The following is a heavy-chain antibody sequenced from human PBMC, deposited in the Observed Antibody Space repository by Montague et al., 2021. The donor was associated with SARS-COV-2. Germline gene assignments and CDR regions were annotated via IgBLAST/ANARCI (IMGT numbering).Heavy chain of an antibody. CDR1: GVSISSSGYY. CDR2: ASVNFNS. V-gene: IGHV4-39*02. J-gene: IGHJ5*01. CDR3: ASLDRNWFDS. D-gene: IGHD1-14*01. Sequence: SETLSLTCSVSGVSISSSGYYWGWVRQPPGKGLEWLGSASVNFNSYYNPSLKSRVIIFLDTSKNLFSLRLESVTAADTAVYYCASLDRNWFDSWGQGTLVTVSS.